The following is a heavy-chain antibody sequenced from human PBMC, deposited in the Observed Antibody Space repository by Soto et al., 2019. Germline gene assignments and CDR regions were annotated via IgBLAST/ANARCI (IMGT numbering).Heavy chain of an antibody. V-gene: IGHV3-74*01. J-gene: IGHJ4*02. CDR3: VRTSLVVAVAPREDF. Sequence: EVQLVESGGGLVQPGESLRLSCAASGFTFSNYWMHWVCQAPGKGLVWVSRIDSDGSRISYADFVKGRFTISRDNAKNTVYLHMNSLTAEDTAVYYCVRTSLVVAVAPREDFWGQGTLVTVSS. CDR1: GFTFSNYW. CDR2: IDSDGSRI. D-gene: IGHD2-8*02.